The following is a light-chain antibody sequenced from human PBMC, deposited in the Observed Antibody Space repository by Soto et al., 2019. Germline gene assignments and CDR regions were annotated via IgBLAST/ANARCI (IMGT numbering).Light chain of an antibody. CDR1: QSLSNSY. V-gene: IGKV3-20*01. CDR3: QQYDSSPWT. J-gene: IGKJ1*01. CDR2: NAF. Sequence: EIVLTQSPGTLSLSPGERATLSCWASQSLSNSYLAWYQQKPGQAPRLLIYNAFNRVTGIPDRFSGSGSGTDFTLIISRLDPEDFAVYFCQQYDSSPWTFGQGTKVEIK.